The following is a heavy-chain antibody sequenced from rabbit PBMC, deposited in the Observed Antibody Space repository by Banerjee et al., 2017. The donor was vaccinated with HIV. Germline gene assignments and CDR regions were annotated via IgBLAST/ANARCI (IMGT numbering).Heavy chain of an antibody. CDR3: ARYVGNNYYNL. V-gene: IGHV1S40*01. CDR1: GFDFSRNA. CDR2: IDAGSSGTT. Sequence: QSLEESGGDLVKPGASLTLTCTASGFDFSRNAVCWVRQAPGKGLEWIACIDAGSSGTTHYASWAKGRFTISKTSSTTVTLQMTSLTAADTATYFCARYVGNNYYNLWGPGTLVTVS. D-gene: IGHD8-1*01. J-gene: IGHJ4*01.